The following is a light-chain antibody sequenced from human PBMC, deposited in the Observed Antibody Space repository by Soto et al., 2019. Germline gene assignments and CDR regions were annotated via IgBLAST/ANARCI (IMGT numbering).Light chain of an antibody. Sequence: IQMTQPPSTLSGSVGDRVTITCRASQTISSWLAWYQQKPGKAPKLLIYKASTLKSGVPSRFSGSGSGTEFTLTISSLQPDDFATYYCQHYNSYSEAFCQGTNVDI. CDR3: QHYNSYSEA. CDR2: KAS. J-gene: IGKJ1*01. V-gene: IGKV1-5*03. CDR1: QTISSW.